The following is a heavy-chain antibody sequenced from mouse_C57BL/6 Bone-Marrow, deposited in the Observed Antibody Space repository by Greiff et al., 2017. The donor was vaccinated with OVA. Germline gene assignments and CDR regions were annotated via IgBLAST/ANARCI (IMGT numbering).Heavy chain of an antibody. D-gene: IGHD2-4*01. CDR3: AREEAYYDYDGAWFAY. J-gene: IGHJ3*01. V-gene: IGHV1-78*01. Sequence: VQLVESDAELVKPGASVKISCKVSGYTFTDHTIHWMKQRPEQGLEWIGYIYPRDGSTKYNEKFKGKATLTADKSSSTAYMQLNSLTSEDSAVYFCAREEAYYDYDGAWFAYWGQGTLVTVSA. CDR2: IYPRDGST. CDR1: GYTFTDHT.